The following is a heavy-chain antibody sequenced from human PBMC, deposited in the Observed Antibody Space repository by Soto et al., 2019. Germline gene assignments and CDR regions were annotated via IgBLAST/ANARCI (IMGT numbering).Heavy chain of an antibody. D-gene: IGHD6-13*01. CDR3: TGHPDIRAAVEGLEP. Sequence: SDTLSLTCTFSVCYISSVYYYLSFTRQPPGKGLELIASIYYVGSTFYNSSLESRVTISVDMSKNLFSLKLTSVTSTDTAVYFCTGHPDIRAAVEGLEPWGKATLVPVSS. J-gene: IGHJ5*02. CDR2: IYYVGST. CDR1: VCYISSVYYY. V-gene: IGHV4-39*01.